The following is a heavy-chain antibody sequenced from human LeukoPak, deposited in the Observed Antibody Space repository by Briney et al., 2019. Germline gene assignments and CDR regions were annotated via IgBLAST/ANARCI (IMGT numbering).Heavy chain of an antibody. J-gene: IGHJ4*02. Sequence: GGSLRLSCAASGFTFSTYAMHWVRQAPGKGLEYVSAISTNGDSTYYAGSVKGRFTISRDNSKNTLFLQMGSLRGDDMAVYYCARWGSTSCYDYWGQGTLVTVSS. V-gene: IGHV3-64*02. CDR3: ARWGSTSCYDY. CDR2: ISTNGDST. D-gene: IGHD2-2*01. CDR1: GFTFSTYA.